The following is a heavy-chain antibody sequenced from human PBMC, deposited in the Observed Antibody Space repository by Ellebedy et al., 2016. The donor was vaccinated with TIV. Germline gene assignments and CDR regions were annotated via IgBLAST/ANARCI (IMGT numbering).Heavy chain of an antibody. CDR3: ARDLMGRGDY. J-gene: IGHJ4*02. V-gene: IGHV1-69*04. CDR2: IIPILGIA. D-gene: IGHD2-15*01. Sequence: AASVKVSCKASGVTFSRYAISWVRQAPGQGLEWMGRIIPILGIANYTQKFQGKVTITADKSTSTAYMELSSLRSEDTAMYYCARDLMGRGDYWGQGTPVTVSS. CDR1: GVTFSRYA.